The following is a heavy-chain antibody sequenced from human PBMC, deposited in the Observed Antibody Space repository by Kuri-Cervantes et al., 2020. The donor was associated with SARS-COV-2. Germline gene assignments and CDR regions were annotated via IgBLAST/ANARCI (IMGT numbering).Heavy chain of an antibody. CDR2: ISWNSGSI. J-gene: IGHJ2*01. CDR1: GFTFDDYA. V-gene: IGHV3-9*01. CDR3: AKESWYEDSRLGYFDL. D-gene: IGHD2-15*01. Sequence: SLKISCAASGFTFDDYAMHWVRQAPGKGLEWVSGISWNSGSIGYAGSVKGRFTISRDNAKKSLYLQMNSLRAEDTALYYCAKESWYEDSRLGYFDLWGRGTLVTVSS.